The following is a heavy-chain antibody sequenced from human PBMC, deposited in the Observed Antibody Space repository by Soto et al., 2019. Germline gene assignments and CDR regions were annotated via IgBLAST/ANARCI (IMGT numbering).Heavy chain of an antibody. CDR3: ARYNSYAIDY. CDR2: IHYSGTT. V-gene: IGHV4-59*01. D-gene: IGHD2-8*01. CDR1: GTSISSYY. J-gene: IGHJ4*02. Sequence: SATRSLTCTVSGTSISSYYWSWIRQPPGKGLEWIANIHYSGTTNYNPSLASRVTLSVDTSKNQFSLKMTSVTAADRAMYFCARYNSYAIDYWGRGTLVTVSS.